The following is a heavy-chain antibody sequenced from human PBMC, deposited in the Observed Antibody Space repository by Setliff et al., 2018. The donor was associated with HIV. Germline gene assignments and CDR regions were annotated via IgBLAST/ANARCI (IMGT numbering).Heavy chain of an antibody. CDR3: ARQTATGTSATFDS. CDR1: GYSISSGYY. Sequence: SETLSLTCGVSGYSISSGYYWGWIRQPPGKGLEWIGRTHASGTTQCEPSLKNRCSMSIDTSKNQFSLKLSSVTAADTAVYYCARQTATGTSATFDSRGQGSLVTVSS. J-gene: IGHJ4*02. D-gene: IGHD2-21*02. CDR2: THASGTT. V-gene: IGHV4-38-2*01.